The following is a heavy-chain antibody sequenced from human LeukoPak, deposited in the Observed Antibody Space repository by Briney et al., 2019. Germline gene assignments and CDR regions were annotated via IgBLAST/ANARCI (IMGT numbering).Heavy chain of an antibody. Sequence: GGSLRLSCAASGFTFRNAWMTWVRQAPGQGLEWVGRIKSKTDGGTTDYAAPVKVRFTISRDDSKNTLYLQMNSLKTEDTALYYCTTTYNYDSSGSIVDYWGQGTLVTVSP. D-gene: IGHD3-22*01. V-gene: IGHV3-15*01. CDR3: TTTYNYDSSGSIVDY. J-gene: IGHJ4*02. CDR2: IKSKTDGGTT. CDR1: GFTFRNAW.